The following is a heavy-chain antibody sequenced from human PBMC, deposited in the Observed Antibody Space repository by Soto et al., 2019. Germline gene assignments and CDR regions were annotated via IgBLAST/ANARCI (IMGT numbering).Heavy chain of an antibody. D-gene: IGHD2-15*01. CDR2: IYYSGST. CDR1: GGSIRSGNYF. J-gene: IGHJ5*02. V-gene: IGHV4-30-4*01. Sequence: QLQLQESGPGLVKPSQTLSLTCTVSGGSIRSGNYFWSWIRQPPGKGLEWIGYIYYSGSTQYNPSLKSRLTISVDTSKNQFSLKLSSVTAADTAVYYGARDAAVVVAAGGFDPWGQGTLVTVSS. CDR3: ARDAAVVVAAGGFDP.